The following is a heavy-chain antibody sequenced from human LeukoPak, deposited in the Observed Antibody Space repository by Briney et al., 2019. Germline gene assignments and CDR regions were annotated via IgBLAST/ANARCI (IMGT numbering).Heavy chain of an antibody. CDR3: ATADIVVVPAAPDYYYYMDV. J-gene: IGHJ6*03. CDR1: GYTFTSYD. CDR2: MNPNSGNT. D-gene: IGHD2-2*01. V-gene: IGHV1-8*01. Sequence: ASVKVSCKASGYTFTSYDINWVRQATGQGLEWMGWMNPNSGNTGYAQKFQGRVTMTEDTSTDTAYMELSSLRSEDTAVYYCATADIVVVPAAPDYYYYMDVWGKGTTVTVSS.